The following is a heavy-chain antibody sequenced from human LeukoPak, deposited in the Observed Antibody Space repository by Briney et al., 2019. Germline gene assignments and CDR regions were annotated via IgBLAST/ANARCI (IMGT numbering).Heavy chain of an antibody. Sequence: GGSLRLSCAVSGFIFSDYGFHWVRQAPGKGPEWVAVTRFDGSIKQYADSVKGRFTISRDDSKNTLYLQMNFLKSEDTAVYYCARWGGTRQYYFDYWGQGTLVTVSS. CDR2: TRFDGSIK. CDR3: ARWGGTRQYYFDY. V-gene: IGHV3-33*01. J-gene: IGHJ4*02. CDR1: GFIFSDYG. D-gene: IGHD1-1*01.